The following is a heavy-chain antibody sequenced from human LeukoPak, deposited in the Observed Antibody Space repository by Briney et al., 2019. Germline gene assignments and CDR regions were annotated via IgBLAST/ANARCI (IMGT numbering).Heavy chain of an antibody. Sequence: ASVKVSCKVSGYTLTELSMHRVRQAPGKGLEWMGGFDPEDGETIYAQKFQGRVTMTEDTSTDTAYMELSSLRSEDTAVYYCATGVSYGVSFDYWGQGTLVTVSS. CDR3: ATGVSYGVSFDY. V-gene: IGHV1-24*01. J-gene: IGHJ4*02. CDR1: GYTLTELS. CDR2: FDPEDGET. D-gene: IGHD4-17*01.